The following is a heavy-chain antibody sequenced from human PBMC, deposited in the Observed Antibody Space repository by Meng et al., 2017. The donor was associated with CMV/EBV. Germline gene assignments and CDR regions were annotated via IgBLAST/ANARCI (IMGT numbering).Heavy chain of an antibody. J-gene: IGHJ4*02. CDR1: GFTFSSYG. V-gene: IGHV3-30*02. CDR2: IRYDGSNK. D-gene: IGHD2-15*01. Sequence: GESLQISCAASGFTFSSYGMHWVRQAPGKGLEWVAFIRYDGSNKYYADSVKGRFTISRDNSKNTLYLQMNSLRAEDTAVYYCAKDSGSRAAPGRLYFDYWGQGTLVTVSS. CDR3: AKDSGSRAAPGRLYFDY.